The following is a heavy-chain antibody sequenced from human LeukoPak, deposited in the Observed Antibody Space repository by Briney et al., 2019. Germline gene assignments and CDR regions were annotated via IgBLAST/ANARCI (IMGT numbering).Heavy chain of an antibody. CDR1: GGSFSGYY. CDR2: INHSGST. Sequence: SETLSLTCAVYGGSFSGYYWSWIRQPPGKGLEWIGEINHSGSTNYNPSLKSRVTISVDTSKNQFSLKLSSVSAADTAVYYCARDQRYRYGIWEYYFDYWGQGALVTDCS. J-gene: IGHJ4*02. CDR3: ARDQRYRYGIWEYYFDY. D-gene: IGHD5-18*01. V-gene: IGHV4-34*01.